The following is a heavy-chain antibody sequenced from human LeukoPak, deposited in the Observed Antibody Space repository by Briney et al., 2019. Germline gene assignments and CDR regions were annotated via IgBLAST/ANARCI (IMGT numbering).Heavy chain of an antibody. J-gene: IGHJ4*02. V-gene: IGHV3-74*01. CDR2: INSDGSST. CDR3: AKGGATVIDY. D-gene: IGHD4-17*01. Sequence: MHWVRQAPGXXLVWVSRINSDGSSTTSADSVKGRFTISRDNAKNTLYLQMNSLRAEDTAVYYCAKGGATVIDYWGQGTLVTVSS.